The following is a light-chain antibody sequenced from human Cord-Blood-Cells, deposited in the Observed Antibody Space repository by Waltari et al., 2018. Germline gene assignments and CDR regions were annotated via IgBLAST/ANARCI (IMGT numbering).Light chain of an antibody. CDR3: QQYNNWPTWT. CDR1: QSVSRN. V-gene: IGKV3-15*01. CDR2: GAS. J-gene: IGKJ1*01. Sequence: EIVMTQSPATLSVSPGERATLSCRASQSVSRNLAWYQQKPGQAPRLLIYGASTRATGIPARFSGSGSGTEFTLTISSLQSEDCAVYYCQQYNNWPTWTFGQGTKVEIK.